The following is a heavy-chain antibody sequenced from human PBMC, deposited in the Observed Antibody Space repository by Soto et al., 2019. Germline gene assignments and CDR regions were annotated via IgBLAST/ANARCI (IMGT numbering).Heavy chain of an antibody. CDR2: INPSGGST. J-gene: IGHJ4*02. D-gene: IGHD2-2*01. CDR3: ARVPKIRYCSSTSCYGSNFDY. CDR1: GYTFTSYY. Sequence: ASVKVSCKASGYTFTSYYTHWVRQAPGQGLGWMGIINPSGGSTSYAQKFQGRVTMTRDTSTSTVYMELSSLRSEDTAVYYCARVPKIRYCSSTSCYGSNFDYWGQGTLVTVSS. V-gene: IGHV1-46*03.